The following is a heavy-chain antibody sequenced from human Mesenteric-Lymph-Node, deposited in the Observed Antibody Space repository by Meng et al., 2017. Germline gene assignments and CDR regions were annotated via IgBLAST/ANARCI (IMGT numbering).Heavy chain of an antibody. CDR3: AHRRGYMGIGGKEGFDY. V-gene: IGHV2-5*01. Sequence: SGPTLVKPTQTLTLTCTFSGFSLSTSAVGVGWIRQPPGKALEWLALIYWNDEKRYSPSLKSRLTITKDTSKNQVVLIMTNMDPVDTATYYCAHRRGYMGIGGKEGFDYWGQGTLVTVSS. D-gene: IGHD5-24*01. CDR1: GFSLSTSAVG. CDR2: IYWNDEK. J-gene: IGHJ4*02.